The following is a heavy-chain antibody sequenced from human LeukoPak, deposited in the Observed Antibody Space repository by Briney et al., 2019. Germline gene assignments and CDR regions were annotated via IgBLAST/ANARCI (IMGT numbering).Heavy chain of an antibody. CDR1: GFTVSSNY. Sequence: GGSLRLSCAASGFTVSSNYMSWVRQAPGKRLEWVSVIYSGGSTYYADSVKGRFTISRHNSKNTLYLQMNSLRAEDTAVYYCASSHRLLLDYWGQGTLVTVSS. J-gene: IGHJ4*02. CDR2: IYSGGST. CDR3: ASSHRLLLDY. V-gene: IGHV3-53*04. D-gene: IGHD3-22*01.